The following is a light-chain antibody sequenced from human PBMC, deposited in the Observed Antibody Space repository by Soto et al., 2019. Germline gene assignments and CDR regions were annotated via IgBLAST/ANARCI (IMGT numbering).Light chain of an antibody. V-gene: IGKV1-5*01. CDR3: QRYNAFSQT. Sequence: DIQMTQSPSTLSASVGDRVTITCRASQSINNWVAWYQQKPGKAPKVLIYDASSLASGVPSRFSGSGSGTEFTLPIGRLQPDDFATYYCQRYNAFSQTFGQGTKVDI. J-gene: IGKJ1*01. CDR2: DAS. CDR1: QSINNW.